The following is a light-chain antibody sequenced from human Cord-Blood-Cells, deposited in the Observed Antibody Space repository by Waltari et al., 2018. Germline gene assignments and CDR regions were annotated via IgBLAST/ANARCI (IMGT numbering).Light chain of an antibody. Sequence: DIQMTQSPSSLSASVGDRVTITCRASQSISSYLNWYQQKPGTAPKHLIYAASSLQSGVPSRFSGSGSGTDFTLTISSLQPEDFATYYCQQSYSTPLTFGGGTKVEIK. J-gene: IGKJ4*01. CDR2: AAS. CDR3: QQSYSTPLT. CDR1: QSISSY. V-gene: IGKV1-39*01.